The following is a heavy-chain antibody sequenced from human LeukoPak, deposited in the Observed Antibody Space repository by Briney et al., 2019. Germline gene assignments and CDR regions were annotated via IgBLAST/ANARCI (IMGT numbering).Heavy chain of an antibody. Sequence: GGSLRLSCAASGFTFSSYWMSWVRQAQGKGLEWVANIKQDGSEKYYVDSVKGRFTISRDNAKNSLDLQMNSLSAEDTAVYYCARYGSSWYRTYYYYYYMDVWGKGTTVTVSS. CDR3: ARYGSSWYRTYYYYYYMDV. J-gene: IGHJ6*03. CDR1: GFTFSSYW. D-gene: IGHD6-13*01. V-gene: IGHV3-7*01. CDR2: IKQDGSEK.